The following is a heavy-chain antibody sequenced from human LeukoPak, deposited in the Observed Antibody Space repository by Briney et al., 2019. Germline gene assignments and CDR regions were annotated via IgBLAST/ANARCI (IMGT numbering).Heavy chain of an antibody. CDR1: GFTFSTYW. V-gene: IGHV3-7*01. CDR2: IKQDGSDK. D-gene: IGHD2-2*01. J-gene: IGHJ4*02. CDR3: ARVLPVASRDY. Sequence: GGSLRLSCAASGFTFSTYWMSWVRQAPGKGLEWEANIKQDGSDKFYVDSVKGRFTISRDNAKNSMYLQMSSLRAEDTAIYYCARVLPVASRDYWGQGTLVTVSS.